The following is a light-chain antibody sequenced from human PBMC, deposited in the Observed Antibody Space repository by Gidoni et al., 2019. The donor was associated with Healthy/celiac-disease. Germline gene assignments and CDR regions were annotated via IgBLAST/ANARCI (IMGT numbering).Light chain of an antibody. V-gene: IGKV1-39*01. CDR3: QQTHSFPYT. CDR2: GAS. Sequence: DIQMTQSPSSLSASVGDTVTITCRASKSIRTTTVSWYQQRPGKVPNLLIDGASSLETGVPSRFSGSGSGTDFTLTITSLQPEDFATYYCQQTHSFPYTFGQGSKLDI. J-gene: IGKJ2*01. CDR1: KSIRTTT.